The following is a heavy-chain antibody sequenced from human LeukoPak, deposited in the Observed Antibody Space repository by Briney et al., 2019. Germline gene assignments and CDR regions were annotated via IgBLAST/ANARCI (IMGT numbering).Heavy chain of an antibody. J-gene: IGHJ4*02. CDR2: IYYSGST. CDR1: GGSISSGDYY. D-gene: IGHD3-9*01. Sequence: SETLSLTCTVSGGSISSGDYYWSWIRQPPGKGLEWIGYIYYSGSTYYNPSLKSRVTISVDTSKNQFSLKLSSVTAADTAVYYCATVLTGYYRGSSHNDYWGQGTLVTVSS. CDR3: ATVLTGYYRGSSHNDY. V-gene: IGHV4-30-4*01.